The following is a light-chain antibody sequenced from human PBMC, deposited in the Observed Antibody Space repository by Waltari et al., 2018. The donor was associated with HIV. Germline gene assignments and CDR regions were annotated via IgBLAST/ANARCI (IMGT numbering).Light chain of an antibody. CDR2: ASS. CDR3: QQENNWPPAWT. CDR1: ECVNSD. V-gene: IGKV3-15*01. Sequence: DIVMTQSPVTLSASPGSRVTLSCRASECVNSDLPCYQPTPGPALRLLLHASSPTPTGIPPRFSGSGSETQFTLTISSLQSEDCAVYYCQQENNWPPAWTFGRGTRVEI. J-gene: IGKJ1*01.